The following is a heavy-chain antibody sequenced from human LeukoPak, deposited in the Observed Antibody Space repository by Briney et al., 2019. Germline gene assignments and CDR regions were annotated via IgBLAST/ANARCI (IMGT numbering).Heavy chain of an antibody. CDR1: GFTFSSYS. V-gene: IGHV3-21*01. CDR3: ARDGHDILTGYPWDAFDI. D-gene: IGHD3-9*01. Sequence: GGSLRLSCAASGFTFSSYSMNWVRQAPGKGLEWVSSISSSSSYIYYADSVKGRFTISRDNAKNSLYLQMNSLRAEDTAVYYCARDGHDILTGYPWDAFDIWGQGTMVTVSS. J-gene: IGHJ3*02. CDR2: ISSSSSYI.